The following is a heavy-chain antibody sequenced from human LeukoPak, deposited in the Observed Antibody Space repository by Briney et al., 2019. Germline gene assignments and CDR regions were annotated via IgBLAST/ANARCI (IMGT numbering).Heavy chain of an antibody. CDR1: GFTFNSFG. J-gene: IGHJ4*02. CDR2: ISFDGSNK. V-gene: IGHV3-30*18. D-gene: IGHD4-11*01. CDR3: AKDFHTVTTFDY. Sequence: PGRSLRLSCAASGFTFNSFGMHWVRQAPGRGLEWVAVISFDGSNKYFADSVKGRFSISRDNSKNTLDLQMNRLRAEDTAVYYCAKDFHTVTTFDYWGQGTLVTVSS.